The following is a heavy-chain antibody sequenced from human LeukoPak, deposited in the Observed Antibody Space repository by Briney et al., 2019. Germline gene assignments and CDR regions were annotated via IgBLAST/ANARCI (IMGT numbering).Heavy chain of an antibody. Sequence: SETLSLTCTVSGGSIISGSYYWSWIRQPAGKGLEWVGRISTSGNTNYNPSLKSRVTISVDTSKNQFSLNLSSVTAADTAVYYCARVDITPTGIKINFDYWGQGILVTVSA. D-gene: IGHD6-13*01. V-gene: IGHV4-61*02. CDR1: GGSIISGSYY. J-gene: IGHJ4*02. CDR2: ISTSGNT. CDR3: ARVDITPTGIKINFDY.